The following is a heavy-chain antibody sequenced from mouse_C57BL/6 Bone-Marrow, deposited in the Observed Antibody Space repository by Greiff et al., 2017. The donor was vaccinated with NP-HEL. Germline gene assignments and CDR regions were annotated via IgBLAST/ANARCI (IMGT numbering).Heavy chain of an antibody. J-gene: IGHJ3*01. D-gene: IGHD2-3*01. V-gene: IGHV1-64*01. Sequence: QIQLQQPGAELVKPGASVKLSCKASGYTFTSYWMHWVKQRPGQGLEWIGMIHPNSGSTNYTEKFKSKATLTVDKSSSTAYMQLSSLTSEDSAVYYCARRSDGYFFAYWGQGTLVTVSA. CDR3: ARRSDGYFFAY. CDR2: IHPNSGST. CDR1: GYTFTSYW.